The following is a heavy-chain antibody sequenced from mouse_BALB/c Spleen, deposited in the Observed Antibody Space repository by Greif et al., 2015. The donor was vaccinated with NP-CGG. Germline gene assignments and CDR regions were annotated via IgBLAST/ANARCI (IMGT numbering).Heavy chain of an antibody. J-gene: IGHJ1*01. CDR1: GYTFTSYW. D-gene: IGHD3-1*01. Sequence: QVQLQQSGAELAKPGASVKMSCKASGYTFTSYWMHWVKQRPGQGLEWIGYINPSTGYTEYNQKFKDKATLTADKSSSTAYMQLSSLTSEDSAVYYCARSGGGYWYFDVWGAGTTVTVSS. CDR3: ARSGGGYWYFDV. V-gene: IGHV1-7*01. CDR2: INPSTGYT.